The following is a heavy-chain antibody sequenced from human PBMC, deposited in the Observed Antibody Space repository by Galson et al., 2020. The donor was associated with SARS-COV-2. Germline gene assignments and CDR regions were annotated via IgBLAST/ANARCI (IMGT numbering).Heavy chain of an antibody. CDR3: VRGGCGGDCYAFDY. Sequence: GGSLRLSCAASGFTVSSNYMSWVRQAPGKGLEWVSVIYSGGTTHYVDSVKGRFTISRDNSNNTLSLQMNSLRAEDTAVYYCVRGGCGGDCYAFDYWGQGTLVTVSS. J-gene: IGHJ4*02. V-gene: IGHV3-66*01. D-gene: IGHD2-21*01. CDR2: IYSGGTT. CDR1: GFTVSSNY.